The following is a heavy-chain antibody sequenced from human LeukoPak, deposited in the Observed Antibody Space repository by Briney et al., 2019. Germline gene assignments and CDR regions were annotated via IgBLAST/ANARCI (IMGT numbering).Heavy chain of an antibody. Sequence: GGSLRLSCAASGFTFDDYGMSWVRQAPGKGLEWVSGISWNSGSIGYADSVKGRFTISRDNAKNSQYLQMNSLRAEDTALYYCAKDIRAVAGHFDYWGQGTLVTVSS. CDR3: AKDIRAVAGHFDY. D-gene: IGHD6-19*01. CDR1: GFTFDDYG. J-gene: IGHJ4*02. CDR2: ISWNSGSI. V-gene: IGHV3-9*01.